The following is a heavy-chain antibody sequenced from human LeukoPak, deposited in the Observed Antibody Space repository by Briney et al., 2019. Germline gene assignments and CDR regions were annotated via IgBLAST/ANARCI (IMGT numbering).Heavy chain of an antibody. V-gene: IGHV5-51*01. J-gene: IGHJ6*03. CDR2: IYPGDSDT. CDR3: ATAAITEYYYMDV. CDR1: GYSFTSYW. D-gene: IGHD2-2*02. Sequence: GESLKISCKGSGYSFTSYWIGWMRQMPGKGLEWMGIIYPGDSDTRYSPSFQGQVTISADKSISTAYLQWSSLKASDTAMYYCATAAITEYYYMDVWGKGTTVTVSS.